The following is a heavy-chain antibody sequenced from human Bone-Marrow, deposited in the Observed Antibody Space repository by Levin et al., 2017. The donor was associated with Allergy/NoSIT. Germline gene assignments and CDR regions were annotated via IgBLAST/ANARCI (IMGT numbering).Heavy chain of an antibody. CDR2: IWHDGSEI. CDR1: GFSFSSYG. J-gene: IGHJ4*02. CDR3: ARDNPIYGSGGIDS. Sequence: PGGSLRLSCAASGFSFSSYGMHWVRQAPGKGLEWVAVIWHDGSEIYYADSVKGRFTISRDNSKNTLFLHMDSLRVEDTAVYYCARDNPIYGSGGIDSWGQGTLVTVSS. D-gene: IGHD1-26*01. V-gene: IGHV3-33*01.